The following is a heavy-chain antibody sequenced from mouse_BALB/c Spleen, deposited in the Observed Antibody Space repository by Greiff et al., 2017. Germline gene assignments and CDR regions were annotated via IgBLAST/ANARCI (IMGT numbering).Heavy chain of an antibody. CDR1: GFTFSSFG. D-gene: IGHD2-3*01. V-gene: IGHV5-17*02. CDR3: ARGEWLLLYFDV. CDR2: ISSGSSTI. J-gene: IGHJ1*01. Sequence: EVHLVESGGGLVQPGGSRKLSCAASGFTFSSFGMHWVRQAPEKGLEWVAYISSGSSTIYYADTVKGRFTISRDNPKNTLFLQMTSLRSEDTAMYYCARGEWLLLYFDVWGAGTTVTVSS.